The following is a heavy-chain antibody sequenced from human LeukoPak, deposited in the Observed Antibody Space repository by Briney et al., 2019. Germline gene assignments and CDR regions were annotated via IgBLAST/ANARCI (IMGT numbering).Heavy chain of an antibody. CDR2: IYYTGST. D-gene: IGHD3-10*01. V-gene: IGHV4-59*01. CDR1: GDSISTYY. Sequence: SETLSLTCTVSGDSISTYYRSWIRQSPGKGLEWIGCIYYTGSTNYNPSLKSRVTISVDTPKNEFSLNLTSVTAADTAVYYCARGGTAKSYDSGSYYIGWFDPWGQGTLVTVSS. CDR3: ARGGTAKSYDSGSYYIGWFDP. J-gene: IGHJ5*02.